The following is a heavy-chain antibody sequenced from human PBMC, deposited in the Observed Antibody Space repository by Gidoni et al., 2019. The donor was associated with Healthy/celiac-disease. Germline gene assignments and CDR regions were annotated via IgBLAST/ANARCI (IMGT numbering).Heavy chain of an antibody. CDR2: IIPICGTA. V-gene: IGHV1-69*01. CDR1: GGTFSSDA. CDR3: ARGYSYGHSGPFEPVDY. J-gene: IGHJ4*02. D-gene: IGHD5-18*01. Sequence: QVQLVQSGAEVKKPGSSVKVSCKASGGTFSSDALSWGRQAPGQGLEWMGGIIPICGTAKYAQKFQGRVTITADESTSTAYMELSSLRSEDTAVYYCARGYSYGHSGPFEPVDYWGQGTLVTVSS.